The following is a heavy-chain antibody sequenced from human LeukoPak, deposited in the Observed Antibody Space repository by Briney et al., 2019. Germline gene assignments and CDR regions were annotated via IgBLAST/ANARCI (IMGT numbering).Heavy chain of an antibody. CDR1: GFTFSTYA. V-gene: IGHV3-30*04. J-gene: IGHJ4*02. CDR2: TSYDGSHK. D-gene: IGHD6-19*01. Sequence: PGRSLRLSCAASGFTFSTYALQWVRQAPGKGLEWVAVTSYDGSHKYYADSVKGRFTVSRDNSKNTLFLQMNSLRTEDTAVYYCARDGGGSGRSLILDYWGQGALVTVSS. CDR3: ARDGGGSGRSLILDY.